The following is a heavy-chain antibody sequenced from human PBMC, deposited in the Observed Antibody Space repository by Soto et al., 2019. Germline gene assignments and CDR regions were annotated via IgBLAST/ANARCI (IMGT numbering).Heavy chain of an antibody. CDR3: ARLSGDHSAFFSYGMDA. CDR2: INTDGSTT. V-gene: IGHV3-74*01. Sequence: GESLKISCAASGFTFSSHWMHWVRQAPGKGLVWVSRINTDGSTTNYADSVKGRFTISRDNARNTLSLQMNSLRADDTAVYYCARLSGDHSAFFSYGMDAWGQGTTVTVSS. CDR1: GFTFSSHW. D-gene: IGHD2-21*01. J-gene: IGHJ6*02.